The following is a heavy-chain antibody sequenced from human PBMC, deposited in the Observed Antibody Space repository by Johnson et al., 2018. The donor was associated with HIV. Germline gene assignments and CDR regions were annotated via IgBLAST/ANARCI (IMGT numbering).Heavy chain of an antibody. Sequence: VQLVESGGGVVKPGGSLRLSCAASGFTFSNAWMSWVRQAPGKGLEWVGRIKSKTDGGTTDYAAPVKGRFTILRDDSKNTLYLQMNSLKIEDTAVYYCTTLYYNFWSGYYGESFDIWGQGTMVTVSS. J-gene: IGHJ3*02. CDR1: GFTFSNAW. D-gene: IGHD3-3*01. CDR2: IKSKTDGGTT. V-gene: IGHV3-15*01. CDR3: TTLYYNFWSGYYGESFDI.